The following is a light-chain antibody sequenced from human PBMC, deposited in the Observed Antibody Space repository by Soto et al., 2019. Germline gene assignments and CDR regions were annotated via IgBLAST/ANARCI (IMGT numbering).Light chain of an antibody. CDR1: QSVSTR. J-gene: IGKJ1*01. CDR2: DAS. CDR3: QQYSVYWT. Sequence: DIQMTQSPSSLSASVGDRVAIICRASQSVSTRLAWYQQKPGKAPKXLIYDASSWAGGVPSRFTGSGSGTEFTLTINSLQPDDFATYYCQQYSVYWTFGQGTKVDIK. V-gene: IGKV1-5*02.